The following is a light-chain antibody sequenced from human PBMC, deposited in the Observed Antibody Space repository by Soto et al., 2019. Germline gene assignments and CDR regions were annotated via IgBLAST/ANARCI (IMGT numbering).Light chain of an antibody. V-gene: IGLV2-11*01. CDR3: CSYAGSIYV. Sequence: SVLTQPRSVSGSPGQSVTISCTGTSSDVGGYNYVSWYQQHPGKAPKLMIYDVSKRPSGVPDRFSGSKSGNTASLTISGLQAEDEADYYCCSYAGSIYVFGTGTKLTVL. J-gene: IGLJ1*01. CDR1: SSDVGGYNY. CDR2: DVS.